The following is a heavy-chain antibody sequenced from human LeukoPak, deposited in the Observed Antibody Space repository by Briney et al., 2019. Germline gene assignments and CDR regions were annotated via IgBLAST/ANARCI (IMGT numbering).Heavy chain of an antibody. CDR3: ARGASIGFDI. CDR1: GFTFSTYD. J-gene: IGHJ3*02. Sequence: GGSLRLSCAASGFTFSTYDFHWVRQATGKGLEWVSSIGSSGDTFYAGSAKGRFTISRENGKNSLYLHMNSLKAGDTALYYCARGASIGFDIWGQGTLVTVPS. D-gene: IGHD2-2*01. V-gene: IGHV3-13*01. CDR2: IGSSGDT.